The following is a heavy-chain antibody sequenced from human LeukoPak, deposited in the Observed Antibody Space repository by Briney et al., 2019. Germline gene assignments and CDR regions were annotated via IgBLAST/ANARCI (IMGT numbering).Heavy chain of an antibody. CDR3: VRDRRWELLRASAFDI. D-gene: IGHD1-26*01. J-gene: IGHJ3*02. Sequence: SVKVSCKASGGTFSSCAISWVRQAPGQGLEWMGGIIPIFGTTNYAQKFQGRVTITADESTSTAYMELSSLRSEDTAVYYCVRDRRWELLRASAFDIWGQGTMVTVSS. CDR1: GGTFSSCA. CDR2: IIPIFGTT. V-gene: IGHV1-69*01.